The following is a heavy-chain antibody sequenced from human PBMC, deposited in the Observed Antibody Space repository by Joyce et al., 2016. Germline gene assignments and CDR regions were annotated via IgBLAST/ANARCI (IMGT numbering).Heavy chain of an antibody. CDR2: MWFDGNND. CDR3: ARGRQALRYFDWMVLDF. CDR1: GSSLSNSG. V-gene: IGHV3-33*01. Sequence: QVQLVESGGRVVQPGRSLRLSCASSGSSLSNSGMHWVRQAPGKGLEWGAGMWFDGNNDYYTDSVKGRFTISRDSSENKVHLQMDSLRAEDTAVYYCARGRQALRYFDWMVLDFWGQGTLVTVSS. J-gene: IGHJ4*02. D-gene: IGHD3-9*01.